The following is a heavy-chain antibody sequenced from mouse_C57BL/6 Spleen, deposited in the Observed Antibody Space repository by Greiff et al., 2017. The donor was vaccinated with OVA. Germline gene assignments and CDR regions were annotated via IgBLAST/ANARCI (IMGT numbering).Heavy chain of an antibody. J-gene: IGHJ4*01. D-gene: IGHD1-1*01. CDR2: IYPGDGDT. CDR3: AREATVVATPYYAMDY. V-gene: IGHV1-82*01. CDR1: GYAFSSSW. Sequence: QVQLQQSGPELVKPGASVKISCKASGYAFSSSWMNWVKQRPGKGLEWIGRIYPGDGDTNYNGKFKGKATMTADKSSSTAYMQLSSLTSEDSAVYFCAREATVVATPYYAMDYWGQGTSVTVSS.